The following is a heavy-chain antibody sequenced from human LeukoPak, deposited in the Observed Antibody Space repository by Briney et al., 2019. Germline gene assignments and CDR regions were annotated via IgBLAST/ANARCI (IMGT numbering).Heavy chain of an antibody. CDR3: ARDGLYYDFWSAPHAFDI. CDR2: INSDGSST. D-gene: IGHD3-3*01. V-gene: IGHV3-74*01. CDR1: GFTFSSYW. Sequence: GGSLRLSCAASGFTFSSYWMHWVRQAPGKGLVWVSRINSDGSSTSYSDSVKGRVAISRDNAKNPLYLQMNSLRAEDTAVYYCARDGLYYDFWSAPHAFDIWGQGTMVTVSS. J-gene: IGHJ3*02.